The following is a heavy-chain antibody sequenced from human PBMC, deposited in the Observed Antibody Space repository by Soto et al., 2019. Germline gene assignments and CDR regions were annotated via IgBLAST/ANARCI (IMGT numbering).Heavy chain of an antibody. V-gene: IGHV1-69*06. J-gene: IGHJ5*02. D-gene: IGHD3-3*01. CDR3: ARSEGDFWSGDGGFDH. Sequence: QVQLVQSGAEVKKPGSSVKVSCKASGGTFSSYAIIWVRQAPGQGLEWMGGIIPIFRTANYAQKFQGRVTITADKSTSTAYMELSSLRSEDTAVYYCARSEGDFWSGDGGFDHWGKGTLVTVSS. CDR2: IIPIFRTA. CDR1: GGTFSSYA.